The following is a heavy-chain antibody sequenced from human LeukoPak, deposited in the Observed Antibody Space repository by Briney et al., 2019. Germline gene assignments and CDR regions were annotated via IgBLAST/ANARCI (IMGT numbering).Heavy chain of an antibody. CDR2: ISWNSGSI. J-gene: IGHJ4*02. V-gene: IGHV3-9*01. Sequence: PGGSLRLSCAASGFTFDDYAMHWVRQAPGKGLEWVSGISWNSGSIDNADSMKGPFPKSRDNAKNSLYLQMNSLRAEDTAVDYCAKIAAPGVYYFDYWGQGTLVTVSS. CDR1: GFTFDDYA. CDR3: AKIAAPGVYYFDY. D-gene: IGHD3-10*01.